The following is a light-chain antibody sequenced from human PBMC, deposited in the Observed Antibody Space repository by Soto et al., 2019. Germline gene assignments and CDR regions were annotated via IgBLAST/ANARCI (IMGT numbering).Light chain of an antibody. Sequence: QSVLTQPASVSGSPGQSITIPCTGTTSDVGSYNFVSWYQQHPGKAPKLMIYEVSKRPSGVSNRFSGSKSGSTASLTISGLQAEDEGDYYCSSYAGSKSLIFGGGTQLTVL. CDR2: EVS. CDR1: TSDVGSYNF. J-gene: IGLJ2*01. CDR3: SSYAGSKSLI. V-gene: IGLV2-23*02.